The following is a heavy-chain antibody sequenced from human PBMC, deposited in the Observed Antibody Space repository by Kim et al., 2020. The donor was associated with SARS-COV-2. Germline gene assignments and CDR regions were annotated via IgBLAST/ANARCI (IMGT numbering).Heavy chain of an antibody. CDR3: ARESVMTAPASYYYYGMDV. J-gene: IGHJ6*02. Sequence: GGSLRLSCAASGFTFSSYWMHWVRQAPGKGLVWVSRINSDGSSTSYADSVKGRFTISRDNAKNTLYLQMNSLRAEYTAVYYCARESVMTAPASYYYYGMDVWGQGTTVTVSS. D-gene: IGHD2-21*02. V-gene: IGHV3-74*01. CDR1: GFTFSSYW. CDR2: INSDGSST.